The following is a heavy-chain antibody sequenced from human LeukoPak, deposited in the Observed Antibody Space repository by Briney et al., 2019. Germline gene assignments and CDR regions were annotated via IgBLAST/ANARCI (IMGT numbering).Heavy chain of an antibody. J-gene: IGHJ4*02. CDR2: IYTSGST. V-gene: IGHV4-4*07. CDR3: ARDTAWFGESYFDY. CDR1: GGSISGHH. D-gene: IGHD3-10*01. Sequence: SETLSLTCTVSGGSISGHHWTWIRQPAGKGLEWIGRIYTSGSTNYNPSLKSRVTMSVDTSKNQFSLKLSSVTAADTAVYYCARDTAWFGESYFDYWGQGTLVTVYS.